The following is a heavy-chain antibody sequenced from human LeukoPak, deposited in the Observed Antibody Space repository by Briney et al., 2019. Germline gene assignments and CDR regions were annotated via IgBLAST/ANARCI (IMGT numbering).Heavy chain of an antibody. CDR1: GFTFSSYG. Sequence: PGGSLRLSCAASGFTFSSYGMHWVRQAPGKGLEWVAVIWYDGSNKYYADSVKGRFTISRDNSKNTLYLQMNSLRAEDTAVYYCARGRVVVSGAIESGWFDPWGQGTLVTVSS. V-gene: IGHV3-33*01. CDR3: ARGRVVVSGAIESGWFDP. J-gene: IGHJ5*02. CDR2: IWYDGSNK. D-gene: IGHD2-2*02.